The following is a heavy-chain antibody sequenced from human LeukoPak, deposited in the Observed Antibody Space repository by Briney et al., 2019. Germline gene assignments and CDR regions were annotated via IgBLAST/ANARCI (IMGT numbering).Heavy chain of an antibody. D-gene: IGHD1-26*01. CDR3: ARNVGSGFDI. V-gene: IGHV1-46*01. CDR1: GYTFTNYY. J-gene: IGHJ3*02. Sequence: PEASVKVSCKATGYTFTNYYIHWVRQAPGQGLEWMGMINPSGGTTSYAQKFQGRVTMTRDTSTSTVYMELSSLRSEDTDVYYCARNVGSGFDIWGQGTMVTVSS. CDR2: INPSGGTT.